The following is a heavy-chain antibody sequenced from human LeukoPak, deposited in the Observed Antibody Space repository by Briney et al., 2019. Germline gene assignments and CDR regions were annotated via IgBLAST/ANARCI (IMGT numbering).Heavy chain of an antibody. Sequence: PGGSLRLSCAASGFTFSSYSMNWVRQAPGKGLEWVSSITSSSSYIYYADSVKGRFTISRDNAKNSLYLQMNSLRAEDTAVYYCARDRIDCSSTSCYEDLNDAFDIWGQGTMVTVSS. CDR2: ITSSSSYI. J-gene: IGHJ3*02. D-gene: IGHD2-2*01. V-gene: IGHV3-21*01. CDR3: ARDRIDCSSTSCYEDLNDAFDI. CDR1: GFTFSSYS.